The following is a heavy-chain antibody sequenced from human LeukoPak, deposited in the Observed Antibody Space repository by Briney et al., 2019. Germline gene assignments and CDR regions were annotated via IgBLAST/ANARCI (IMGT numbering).Heavy chain of an antibody. CDR3: AKVGATQDF. J-gene: IGHJ4*02. Sequence: PGGSLRLSCAASVFTFSSYAMSWVRQTPGKGLQWVSAVSGSGGSTYYADSVKGRFTISRDNSQNTPYLQMNSLRAEDTAVYYCAKVGATQDFWGQGTLVTVSS. CDR2: VSGSGGST. D-gene: IGHD1-26*01. CDR1: VFTFSSYA. V-gene: IGHV3-23*01.